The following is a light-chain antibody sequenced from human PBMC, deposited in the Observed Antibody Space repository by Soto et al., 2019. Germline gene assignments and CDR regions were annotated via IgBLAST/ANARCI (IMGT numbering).Light chain of an antibody. Sequence: DIQMTQSPSTLSASVGDRVTITCRASQSISRWLAWYQQRPGKAPKILIFDASILESGVPSRFGGSGSGTEFTLTISSLQPDDFATYYCQQYNNYLTWTFGQGTKVEVK. CDR1: QSISRW. V-gene: IGKV1-5*01. J-gene: IGKJ1*01. CDR3: QQYNNYLTWT. CDR2: DAS.